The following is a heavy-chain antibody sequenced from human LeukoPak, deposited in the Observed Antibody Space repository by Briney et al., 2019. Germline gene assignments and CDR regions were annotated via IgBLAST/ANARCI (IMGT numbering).Heavy chain of an antibody. CDR1: GGSISSGGYY. Sequence: SETLSLTCTVSGGSISSGGYYWSWIRQHPGKGLEWIGYTYYSGSTYYNPSLKSRVTISVDTSKNQFSLKLSSVTAADTAVYYCARVGPYSSSSFSWLDPWGQGTLVTVSS. V-gene: IGHV4-31*03. J-gene: IGHJ5*02. CDR2: TYYSGST. D-gene: IGHD6-6*01. CDR3: ARVGPYSSSSFSWLDP.